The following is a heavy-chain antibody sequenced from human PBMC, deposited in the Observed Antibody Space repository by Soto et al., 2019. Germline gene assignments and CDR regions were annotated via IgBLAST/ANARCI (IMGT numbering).Heavy chain of an antibody. Sequence: GASVKVSCKASGYTFTSYAMHWVRQAPGQRLEWMGWINAGNGNTKYSQKFQGRVTITRDTSASTAYMELSSLRSEDTAVYYCARSRLAVPGMMDYRGQGSSVIVSS. CDR3: ARSRLAVPGMMDY. CDR1: GYTFTSYA. V-gene: IGHV1-3*01. D-gene: IGHD6-19*01. CDR2: INAGNGNT. J-gene: IGHJ4*02.